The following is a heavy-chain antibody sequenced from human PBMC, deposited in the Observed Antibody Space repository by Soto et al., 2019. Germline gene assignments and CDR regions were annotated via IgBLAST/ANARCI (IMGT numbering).Heavy chain of an antibody. CDR1: GVTFSSYA. D-gene: IGHD2-21*01. Sequence: QVQLVESGGGVVQPGRSLRLSCAASGVTFSSYAMHWVRQAPGKGREWVAVISYDGSNKYYADSVKGRFTISRDNSKNTLYLQMNSLRAEDTAVYYCARPLWRNDFNWGYFDLWGRGTLVTVSS. CDR3: ARPLWRNDFNWGYFDL. CDR2: ISYDGSNK. V-gene: IGHV3-30-3*01. J-gene: IGHJ2*01.